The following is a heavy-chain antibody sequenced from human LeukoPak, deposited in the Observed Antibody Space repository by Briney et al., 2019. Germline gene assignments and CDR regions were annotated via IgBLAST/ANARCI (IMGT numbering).Heavy chain of an antibody. CDR3: ARDLPVQWLVPYYYYGMDV. Sequence: SETLSLTCAVYGGSFSGYYWSWIRQPPGKGLEWIGEINHSGSTNYNPSLKSRVTISVDTSKNQFSLKLSSVTAADMAVYYCARDLPVQWLVPYYYYGMDVWGQGTTVTVSS. J-gene: IGHJ6*02. CDR2: INHSGST. V-gene: IGHV4-34*01. CDR1: GGSFSGYY. D-gene: IGHD6-19*01.